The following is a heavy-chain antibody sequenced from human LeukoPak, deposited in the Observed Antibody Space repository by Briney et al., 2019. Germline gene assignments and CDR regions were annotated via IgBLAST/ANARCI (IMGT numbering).Heavy chain of an antibody. J-gene: IGHJ4*02. D-gene: IGHD4-17*01. CDR3: AKTGRTYGDYPDY. V-gene: IGHV3-23*01. CDR2: ISGGGGST. CDR1: EFTFSNYD. Sequence: GGSLRLSCAASEFTFSNYDMHWVRQAPGKGLEWVSTISGGGGSTYYPDSVKGRFTFSRDNSKNTVYLQMNSLGAEDTAVYYCAKTGRTYGDYPDYWGQGTLVTVSS.